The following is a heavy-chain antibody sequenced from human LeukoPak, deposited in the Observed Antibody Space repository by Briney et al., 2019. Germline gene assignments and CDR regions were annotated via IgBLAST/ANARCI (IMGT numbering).Heavy chain of an antibody. V-gene: IGHV1-69*13. J-gene: IGHJ5*02. CDR3: ARGGYCSSTSCFSWFDP. D-gene: IGHD2-2*01. Sequence: SVKVSCKASGGTFSSYAISWVRQALGQGLEWMGGIIPIFGTANYAQKFQGRVTITADESTSTAYMELSSLRSEDTAVYYCARGGYCSSTSCFSWFDPWGQGTLVTVSS. CDR1: GGTFSSYA. CDR2: IIPIFGTA.